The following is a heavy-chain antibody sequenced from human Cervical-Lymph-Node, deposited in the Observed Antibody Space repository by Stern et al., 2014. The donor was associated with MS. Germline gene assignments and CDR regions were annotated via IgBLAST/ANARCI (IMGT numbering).Heavy chain of an antibody. V-gene: IGHV1-46*01. D-gene: IGHD1-1*01. CDR3: ARVLSLATSDS. J-gene: IGHJ4*02. CDR1: GYTFTTYY. CDR2: FNPSGGKT. Sequence: VQLGESGAEIRKPGASVKISCEASGYTFTTYYMHWVRQAPGQGLEWLALFNPSGGKTTYAQRFQGRVTVTGDTSTSTVYMELTGLRSEDTAVYYCARVLSLATSDSWGQGTLVIVSS.